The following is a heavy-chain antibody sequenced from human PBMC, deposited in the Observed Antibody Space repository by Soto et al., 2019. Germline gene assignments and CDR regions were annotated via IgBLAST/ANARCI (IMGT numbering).Heavy chain of an antibody. CDR3: TTDESGGIVLMLYAPDYYGMDV. Sequence: GSLRLSCAASGFTFSNAWMSWVRQAPGKGLEWVGRIKSKTDGGTTDYAAPVKGRFTISRDDSKNTLYLQMNSLKTEDTAVYYCTTDESGGIVLMLYAPDYYGMDVWGQGTTVNVSS. CDR2: IKSKTDGGTT. D-gene: IGHD2-8*01. V-gene: IGHV3-15*01. J-gene: IGHJ6*02. CDR1: GFTFSNAW.